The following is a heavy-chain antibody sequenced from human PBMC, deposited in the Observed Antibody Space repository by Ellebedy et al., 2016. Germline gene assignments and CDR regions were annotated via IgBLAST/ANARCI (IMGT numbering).Heavy chain of an antibody. D-gene: IGHD3-16*01. CDR3: ARDTRELGFDY. J-gene: IGHJ4*02. CDR1: GYIFSSYG. CDR2: ISTYKGNT. Sequence: ASVKVSCKTSGYIFSSYGLSWARQAPGQGLEWMGWISTYKGNTDYSQKFQGRVTMTTDTSTNTAYMELRSLRSDDTALYYCARDTRELGFDYWGQGTLVTVTS. V-gene: IGHV1-18*01.